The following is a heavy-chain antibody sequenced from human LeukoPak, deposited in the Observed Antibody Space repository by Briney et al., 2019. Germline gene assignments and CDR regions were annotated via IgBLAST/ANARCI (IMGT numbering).Heavy chain of an antibody. Sequence: ASVKVSCKASGYTFTSYAMHWVRQAPGQRLEWMGWINAGNGNTKYSQEFQGRVTITRDTSASTAYMELSSLRSEDTAVYYCARAKSIAVAGEVDWFDPWGQGTLVTVSS. J-gene: IGHJ5*02. D-gene: IGHD6-19*01. CDR3: ARAKSIAVAGEVDWFDP. CDR2: INAGNGNT. CDR1: GYTFTSYA. V-gene: IGHV1-3*01.